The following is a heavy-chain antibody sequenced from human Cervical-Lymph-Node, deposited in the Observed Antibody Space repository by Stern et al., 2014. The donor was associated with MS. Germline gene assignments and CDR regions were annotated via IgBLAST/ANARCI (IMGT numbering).Heavy chain of an antibody. CDR2: IWHDGIKK. CDR3: VRDGEYYYDSSDNEYSGMDV. D-gene: IGHD3-22*01. Sequence: VQLVESGGGVVQPGRSLRLSCAASGFTFSIYGMHWVRQAPGKGLEWVALIWHDGIKKDYEDSVKGRFTISRDNSKNTLYLQMNSLRAEDTGTYYCVRDGEYYYDSSDNEYSGMDVWGQGTTVTVSS. J-gene: IGHJ6*02. CDR1: GFTFSIYG. V-gene: IGHV3-33*01.